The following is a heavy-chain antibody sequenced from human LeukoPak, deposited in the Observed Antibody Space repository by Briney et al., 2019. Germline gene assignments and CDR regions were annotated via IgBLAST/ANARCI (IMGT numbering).Heavy chain of an antibody. D-gene: IGHD3-10*01. J-gene: IGHJ5*02. CDR1: GYSFTSYG. CDR2: ISAYNGNT. Sequence: ASVKVSCKASGYSFTSYGISWVRQAPGQGLEWMGWISAYNGNTNYARKLQARVTMTTDTSTSTAYMELRSLRSDDTAVYYCARDHGPLEYYYGSGMNWFDPWGQGTLVTVSS. V-gene: IGHV1-18*01. CDR3: ARDHGPLEYYYGSGMNWFDP.